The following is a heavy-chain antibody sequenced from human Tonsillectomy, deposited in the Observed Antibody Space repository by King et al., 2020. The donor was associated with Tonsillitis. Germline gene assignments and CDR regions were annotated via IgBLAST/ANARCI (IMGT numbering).Heavy chain of an antibody. CDR1: GGSISSYY. Sequence: QLQLQESGPGLVKPSETLSLTCTVSGGSISSYYWSWIRQPAGKGLEWIGRMFTSGSTNYSPSLKSRLTISVDTSKNQFSLKLTSVTAADTAVYYCAREGLAVAGRALDYWGQGALVTVSS. D-gene: IGHD6-19*01. J-gene: IGHJ4*02. V-gene: IGHV4-4*07. CDR2: MFTSGST. CDR3: AREGLAVAGRALDY.